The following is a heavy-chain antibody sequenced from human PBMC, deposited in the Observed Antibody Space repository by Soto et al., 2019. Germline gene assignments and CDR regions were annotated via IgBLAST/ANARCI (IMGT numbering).Heavy chain of an antibody. CDR3: ARGTSRDGHNKSWFDP. CDR1: GGSISSGGYS. Sequence: SETLSLTCAVSGGSISSGGYSWSWIRQPPGKGLEWIGYIYHSGSTYYNPSLKSRVTISVDRSKNQFSLKLSSVTAADTAVYYCARGTSRDGHNKSWFDPWGQGTLVTVSS. V-gene: IGHV4-30-2*01. J-gene: IGHJ5*02. D-gene: IGHD1-1*01. CDR2: IYHSGST.